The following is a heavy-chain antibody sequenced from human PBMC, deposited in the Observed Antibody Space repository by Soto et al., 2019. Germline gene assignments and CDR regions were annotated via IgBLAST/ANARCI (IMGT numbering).Heavy chain of an antibody. V-gene: IGHV3-74*01. CDR3: ARDLTAARSPYYYYYYYMDV. CDR2: INSDGSST. D-gene: IGHD6-6*01. CDR1: GFTFSSYW. Sequence: EVQLVESGGGLVQPGGSLRLSCAASGFTFSSYWMRWVRQAPGKGLVWVSRINSDGSSTSYADSVKGRFTISRDNAKNTLYLQMNSLRAEDTAVYYCARDLTAARSPYYYYYYYMDVWGKGTTVTVSS. J-gene: IGHJ6*03.